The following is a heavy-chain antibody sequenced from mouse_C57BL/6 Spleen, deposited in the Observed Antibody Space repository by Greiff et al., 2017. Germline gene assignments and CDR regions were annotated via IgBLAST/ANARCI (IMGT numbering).Heavy chain of an antibody. CDR1: GFTFSSYG. CDR2: ISSGGSYT. J-gene: IGHJ4*01. CDR3: AREGPLYAMDY. V-gene: IGHV5-6*02. D-gene: IGHD3-3*01. Sequence: DVMLVESGGDLVKPGGSLKLSCAASGFTFSSYGMSWVRQTPDKRLEWVATISSGGSYTYYPDSVKGRFTISRDNAKNTLYLQMSSLKSEDTAMYYCAREGPLYAMDYWGQGTSVTVSS.